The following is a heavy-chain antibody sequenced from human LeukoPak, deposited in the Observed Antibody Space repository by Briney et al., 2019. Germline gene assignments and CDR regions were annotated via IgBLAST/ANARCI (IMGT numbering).Heavy chain of an antibody. CDR1: GFTFSNAW. V-gene: IGHV3-15*01. Sequence: PGGSLRLSCAASGFTFSNAWMSWVRQAPGKGLEWVGRIKSKTDGGTTDYAAPVKGRFTISRDDTKNTLYLQMNSLKTEDTAVYYCTTKDYDFWSGYYYFDPWGQGTLVTVSS. CDR3: TTKDYDFWSGYYYFDP. CDR2: IKSKTDGGTT. J-gene: IGHJ5*02. D-gene: IGHD3-3*01.